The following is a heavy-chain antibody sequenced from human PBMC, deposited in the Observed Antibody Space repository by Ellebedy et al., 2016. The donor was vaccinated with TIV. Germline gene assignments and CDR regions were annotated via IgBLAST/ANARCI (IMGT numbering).Heavy chain of an antibody. V-gene: IGHV3-30*04. CDR1: GFSLNTYS. Sequence: PGGSLRLSCVASGFSLNTYSMYWVRQAPGKGLEWVALISYDGSAKYYAGAVKGRFTISGDYPNNTLFLQMDSLRADDTAVYYCATGASTSLRGFFAYWGQGARVAVSS. D-gene: IGHD5/OR15-5a*01. CDR2: ISYDGSAK. J-gene: IGHJ4*02. CDR3: ATGASTSLRGFFAY.